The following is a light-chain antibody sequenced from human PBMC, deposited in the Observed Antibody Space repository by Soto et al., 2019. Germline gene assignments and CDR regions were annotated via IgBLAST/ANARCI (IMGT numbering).Light chain of an antibody. Sequence: EIVMTQSPATLSVSPGERATLSCRASQSVSSNLAWYQQKPGQAPRLLIYDASTRATGISARISGSGSGTEFTLTISSLQSEDFAVYYCQQYNDWPRTFGQGTKVDIK. J-gene: IGKJ1*01. CDR2: DAS. V-gene: IGKV3-15*01. CDR3: QQYNDWPRT. CDR1: QSVSSN.